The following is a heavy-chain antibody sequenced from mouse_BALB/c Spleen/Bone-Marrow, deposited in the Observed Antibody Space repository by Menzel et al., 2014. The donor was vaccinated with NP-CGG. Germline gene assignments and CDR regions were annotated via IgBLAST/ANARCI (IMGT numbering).Heavy chain of an antibody. V-gene: IGHV5-6-3*01. CDR1: GFTFSNYG. J-gene: IGHJ2*01. D-gene: IGHD2-1*01. Sequence: EVKLMESGGGLVQPGGSLKLSCAASGFTFSNYGMSWVRQTPDKRLELVATINGNGGSTYYPDSVKGRFTISRDTAKNTLYLRMSSLKSEETAMYYCVRGNYGNYVDYFDFWGQGTTLTVSS. CDR2: INGNGGST. CDR3: VRGNYGNYVDYFDF.